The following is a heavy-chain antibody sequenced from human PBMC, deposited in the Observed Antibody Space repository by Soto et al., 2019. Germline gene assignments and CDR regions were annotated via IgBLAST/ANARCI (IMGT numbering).Heavy chain of an antibody. D-gene: IGHD3-10*01. CDR3: QTPTPLRRAMITNKNFAF. V-gene: IGHV1-24*01. J-gene: IGHJ4*02. CDR1: GHTHTEFS. CDR2: FDPEGGEA. Sequence: GASVKVSCKISGHTHTEFSIHWVRQAPGKGLEWMGGFDPEGGEAIYAQKWQGRVTVPEAPFTATAYMERSALKSEDPAVYSCQTPTPLRRAMITNKNFAFGAQGTPVPVS.